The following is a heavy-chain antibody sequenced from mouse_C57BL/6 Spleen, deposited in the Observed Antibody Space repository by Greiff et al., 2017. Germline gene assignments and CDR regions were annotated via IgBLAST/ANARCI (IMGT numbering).Heavy chain of an antibody. CDR3: ARDRRDYSFDY. V-gene: IGHV5-17*01. CDR2: ISSGSSTN. Sequence: EVKLVESGGGLVKPGGSLKLSCAASGFTFSDYGMHWVRQAPEKGLEWVAYISSGSSTNYYADTVTGRFTISRDNAKNTLFLQMTSLRSEDTAMYYCARDRRDYSFDYWGQGTTLTVSS. CDR1: GFTFSDYG. D-gene: IGHD2-4*01. J-gene: IGHJ2*01.